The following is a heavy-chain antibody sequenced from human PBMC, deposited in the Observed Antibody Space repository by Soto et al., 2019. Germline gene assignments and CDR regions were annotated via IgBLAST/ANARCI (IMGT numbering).Heavy chain of an antibody. D-gene: IGHD5-12*01. Sequence: RGESLKISCKGSGDSFSNKWIGWVRQMPGKGLEWIGIIHPDDSDSRYTPSFQGQVTISADRSISTTYLQWATLKASDTATYYCARLSGYSSGYYYGIDVWGQGTTVTVSS. CDR2: IHPDDSDS. V-gene: IGHV5-51*01. CDR1: GDSFSNKW. J-gene: IGHJ6*02. CDR3: ARLSGYSSGYYYGIDV.